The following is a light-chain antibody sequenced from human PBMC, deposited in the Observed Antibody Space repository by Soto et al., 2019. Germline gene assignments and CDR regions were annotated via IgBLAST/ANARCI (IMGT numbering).Light chain of an antibody. CDR1: QSVTTY. CDR3: QQYGSSLT. Sequence: EIVLTQSPGTLSLAPGERATLSCRASQSVTTYLAWYQQKPGQAPRLLIYGTSTRATGIPDRFSGAGSGTDFTLTISRLEPDGFAVYYCQQYGSSLTFGGGANVEIK. CDR2: GTS. V-gene: IGKV3-20*01. J-gene: IGKJ4*01.